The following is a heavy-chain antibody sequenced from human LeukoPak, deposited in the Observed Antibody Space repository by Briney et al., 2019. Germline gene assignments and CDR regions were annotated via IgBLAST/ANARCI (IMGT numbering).Heavy chain of an antibody. CDR2: MNPNSGNT. CDR1: GYTFTSYD. J-gene: IGHJ6*03. CDR3: ARGRRITMIVVPHYYYMDV. D-gene: IGHD3-22*01. Sequence: ASVKVSCKASGYTFTSYDINWVRQATGQGLEWMGWMNPNSGNTGYAQKFQGRVTITRNTSISTAYMELSSLRSEDTAVYYCARGRRITMIVVPHYYYMDVWGKGTTVTVSS. V-gene: IGHV1-8*03.